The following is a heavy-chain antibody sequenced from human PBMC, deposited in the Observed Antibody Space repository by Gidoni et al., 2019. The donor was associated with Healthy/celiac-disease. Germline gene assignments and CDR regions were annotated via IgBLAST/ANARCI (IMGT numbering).Heavy chain of an antibody. V-gene: IGHV1-69*09. CDR1: GGTFSSYA. J-gene: IGHJ4*02. CDR3: ARGSSTVQLWFEGLDY. CDR2: IIPILGIA. D-gene: IGHD5-18*01. Sequence: QVQLVQSGAEVKKPGSSVKVSCKASGGTFSSYAISWVRQAPGQGLEWMGRIIPILGIANYAQKFQGRVTITADKSTSTAYMELSSLRSEDTAVYYCARGSSTVQLWFEGLDYWGQGTLVTVSS.